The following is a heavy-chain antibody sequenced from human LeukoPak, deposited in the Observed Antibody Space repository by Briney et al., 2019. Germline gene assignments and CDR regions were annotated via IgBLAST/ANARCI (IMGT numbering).Heavy chain of an antibody. CDR2: IIPIFGTA. Sequence: SVKVSCKASGGIFSSYAISWVRQAPGQGLEWMGRIIPIFGTANYVQKFQGRVTITTDESTSTAYMGLSSLRSEDTAAYYCARDQYDSSGYYYYWGQGTLVTVS. CDR1: GGIFSSYA. J-gene: IGHJ4*02. V-gene: IGHV1-69*05. D-gene: IGHD3-22*01. CDR3: ARDQYDSSGYYYY.